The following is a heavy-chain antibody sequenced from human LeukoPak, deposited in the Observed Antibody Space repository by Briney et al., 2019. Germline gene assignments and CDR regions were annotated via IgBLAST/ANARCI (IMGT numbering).Heavy chain of an antibody. CDR1: EFSVGSNY. D-gene: IGHD3-22*01. CDR2: IYSGGST. CDR3: AREKGYDSSGYPHDAFDI. V-gene: IGHV3-66*01. J-gene: IGHJ3*02. Sequence: GGSLRLSCAASEFSVGSNYMTWVRQAPGKGLEWVSLIYSGGSTYYADSVKGRFTISRDNSKNTLYLQMNSLRAEDTAVYYCAREKGYDSSGYPHDAFDIWGQGTMVTVSS.